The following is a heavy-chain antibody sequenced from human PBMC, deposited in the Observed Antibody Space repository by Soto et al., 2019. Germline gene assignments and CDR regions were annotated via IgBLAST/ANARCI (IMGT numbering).Heavy chain of an antibody. CDR3: ARGLRQWLVTA. CDR1: GGSVSSGSYY. V-gene: IGHV4-61*01. J-gene: IGHJ5*02. Sequence: SETLSLTCTVSGGSVSSGSYYWSWIRQPPGKGLEWIGYIYYSGSTNYSPSLKSRVTISVDTSKNQFSLKLSSVTAADTAVYYRARGLRQWLVTAWGQGTLVTVSS. CDR2: IYYSGST. D-gene: IGHD6-19*01.